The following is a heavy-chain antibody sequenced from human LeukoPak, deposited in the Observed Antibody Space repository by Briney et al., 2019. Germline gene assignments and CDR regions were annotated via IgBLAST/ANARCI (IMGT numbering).Heavy chain of an antibody. V-gene: IGHV3-15*01. CDR2: IYRSSNGETT. Sequence: GGSLRLSCAASGITFSNAWMTWVRQAPGKGLEWVGRIYRSSNGETTDYGAPVKGRFTMSRDDSKNTLYLQMNSLRTEVTAVYYCSTYSRGSCPFWGEGTLVTVSS. CDR3: STYSRGSCPF. CDR1: GITFSNAW. D-gene: IGHD6-19*01. J-gene: IGHJ4*02.